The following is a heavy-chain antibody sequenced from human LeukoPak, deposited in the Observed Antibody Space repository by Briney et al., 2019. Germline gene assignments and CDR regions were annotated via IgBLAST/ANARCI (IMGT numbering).Heavy chain of an antibody. CDR2: VYHNGET. Sequence: PSETLSLTCTVSGYSISTNYYWAWIRQSPGTGLEWIGSVYHNGETYYNPSLKSRVIMSVDTSKNEFSLRLTSVTAADTAVYYCVTPRSWELSDMAVWGKGTTVIVS. D-gene: IGHD1-26*01. CDR3: VTPRSWELSDMAV. CDR1: GYSISTNYY. V-gene: IGHV4-38-2*02. J-gene: IGHJ6*03.